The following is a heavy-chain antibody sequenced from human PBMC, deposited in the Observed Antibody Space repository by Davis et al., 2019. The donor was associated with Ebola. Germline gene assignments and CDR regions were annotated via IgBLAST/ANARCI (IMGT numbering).Heavy chain of an antibody. CDR2: INHSGST. CDR3: ARFPGRGYYYYGMDV. D-gene: IGHD1-14*01. Sequence: SETLSLTCAVFGSSFRGYYWSWIRQPPGKGLEWIGEINHSGSTNYNPSLKRRFTISVDTSKNQFSLKLSSVTAADTAVYYCARFPGRGYYYYGMDVWGQGTTVTVSS. V-gene: IGHV4-34*01. J-gene: IGHJ6*02. CDR1: GSSFRGYY.